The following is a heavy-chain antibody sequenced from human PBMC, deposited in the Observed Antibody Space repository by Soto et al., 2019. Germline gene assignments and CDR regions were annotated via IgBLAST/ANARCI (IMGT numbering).Heavy chain of an antibody. CDR2: IWYDGSNK. Sequence: QVQLVESGGGVVQPGRSLRLSCAASGFTFSSYGMHWVRQAPGKGLEWVAVIWYDGSNKYYADSVKGRFTISRDNSKNTLYLQMNSLRAEDTAVYYCASGGNWNLNPHEPIFDYWGQGTLVTVSS. V-gene: IGHV3-33*01. D-gene: IGHD1-1*01. CDR1: GFTFSSYG. J-gene: IGHJ4*02. CDR3: ASGGNWNLNPHEPIFDY.